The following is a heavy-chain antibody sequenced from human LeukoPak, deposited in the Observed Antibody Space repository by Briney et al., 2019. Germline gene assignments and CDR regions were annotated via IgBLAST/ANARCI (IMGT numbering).Heavy chain of an antibody. CDR3: AMAGGAAAGTGYFDY. J-gene: IGHJ4*02. CDR1: GYTLTELS. V-gene: IGHV1-24*01. CDR2: FDPEDGET. D-gene: IGHD6-13*01. Sequence: ASVKVSCKVSGYTLTELSMHWVRQAPGKGLEWMGGFDPEDGETIYAQKFQGRVTMTEDTSTDTAYMELSSLRSEDTAVYYCAMAGGAAAGTGYFDYWGQGTLVTVSS.